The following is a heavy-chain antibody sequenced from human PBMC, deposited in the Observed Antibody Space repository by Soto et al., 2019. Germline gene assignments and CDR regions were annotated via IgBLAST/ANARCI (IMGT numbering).Heavy chain of an antibody. CDR3: ATESGSTYGYFDH. V-gene: IGHV4-30-4*01. D-gene: IGHD5-18*01. CDR1: GGSVTSDEDY. Sequence: SETLSLTCTVSGGSVTSDEDYWTWIRQSPGKGLEWIGYISNSGSTGYNPSLKTRLSMSVDRSKNQFTLRLTSVTAADTAAYFCATESGSTYGYFDHWGQGTQVTVSS. CDR2: ISNSGST. J-gene: IGHJ4*02.